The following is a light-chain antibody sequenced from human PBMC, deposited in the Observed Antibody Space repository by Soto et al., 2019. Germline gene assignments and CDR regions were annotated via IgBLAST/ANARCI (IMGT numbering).Light chain of an antibody. V-gene: IGLV2-8*01. CDR2: EVV. Sequence: QSALTRPPSASGSPGQSVTSSCTGTKSDIGVYDFVSWYQHHPGKAPRLIIYEVVQRPSGVPDRFSGSKSGNTASLTVSGLQAADEADYFCKSYAGSNTYVFGSGTKVTVL. CDR3: KSYAGSNTYV. CDR1: KSDIGVYDF. J-gene: IGLJ1*01.